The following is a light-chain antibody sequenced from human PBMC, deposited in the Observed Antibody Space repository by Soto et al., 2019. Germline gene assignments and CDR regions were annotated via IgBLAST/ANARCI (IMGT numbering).Light chain of an antibody. V-gene: IGKV3D-15*01. CDR1: KSVSSN. CDR2: GAS. Sequence: EIVMTQSPATLSVSPGERATLSCRASKSVSSNLAWYQQKPGQAPRLLIYGASTRATGIPARFSGSGSGTEFTLTISSLQSEDFAVYYCQHYNNWPYTCGRGTKLEIK. CDR3: QHYNNWPYT. J-gene: IGKJ2*01.